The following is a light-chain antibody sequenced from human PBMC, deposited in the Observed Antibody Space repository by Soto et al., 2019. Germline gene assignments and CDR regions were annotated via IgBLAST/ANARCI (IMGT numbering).Light chain of an antibody. CDR3: SSYAGSNILYV. V-gene: IGLV2-8*01. Sequence: QSALTQPPSASGSPGQSVTISCTGTSSDVGGYNYVSWYQQHPGKAHQLVIYGVNKRASGVPDRFSGSKSGNTASLTVSGLQAEDEADYYCSSYAGSNILYVFGTGTKVTVL. J-gene: IGLJ1*01. CDR2: GVN. CDR1: SSDVGGYNY.